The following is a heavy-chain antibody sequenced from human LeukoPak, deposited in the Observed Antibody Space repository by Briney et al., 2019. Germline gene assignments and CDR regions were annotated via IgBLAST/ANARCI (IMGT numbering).Heavy chain of an antibody. J-gene: IGHJ4*02. CDR1: GFTFSRYD. D-gene: IGHD4-11*01. CDR3: GRDNDYKIDN. V-gene: IGHV3-13*05. Sequence: GGSLRLSCAASGFTFSRYDMHWVRQATGKGLEWVSAIGTVGGPYYPGSVKGRFTISRENAKNSLYLQMNSLRDEDTAVYYCGRDNDYKIDNWGQGTLLTVSS. CDR2: IGTVGGP.